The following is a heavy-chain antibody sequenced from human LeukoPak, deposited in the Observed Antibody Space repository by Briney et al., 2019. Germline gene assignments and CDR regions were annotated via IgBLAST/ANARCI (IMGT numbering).Heavy chain of an antibody. CDR1: GFTFSSYA. CDR2: ISGSGGST. D-gene: IGHD3-22*01. Sequence: GGSLRLSCAASGFTFSSYAMSWVRQAPGKGLEWVSAISGSGGSTYYADSVKGRFTISRDNSKNTLYLQMNSLRAEDTAVYYCARAYDSSGYYIPDAFDIWGQGTMVTVSS. J-gene: IGHJ3*02. V-gene: IGHV3-23*01. CDR3: ARAYDSSGYYIPDAFDI.